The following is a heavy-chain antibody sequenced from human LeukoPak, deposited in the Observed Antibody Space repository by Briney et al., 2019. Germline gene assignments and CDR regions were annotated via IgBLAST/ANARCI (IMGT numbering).Heavy chain of an antibody. Sequence: ASVKVSCKASGGTFSSYAISWVRQAPGQGLEWMGGIIPIFGTANYAQKFQGRVTITADKSTSTAYMELSSLRSEDTAVYYCARGVVVTAMNYYFDCWGQGTLVTVSS. J-gene: IGHJ4*02. V-gene: IGHV1-69*06. D-gene: IGHD2-21*02. CDR3: ARGVVVTAMNYYFDC. CDR2: IIPIFGTA. CDR1: GGTFSSYA.